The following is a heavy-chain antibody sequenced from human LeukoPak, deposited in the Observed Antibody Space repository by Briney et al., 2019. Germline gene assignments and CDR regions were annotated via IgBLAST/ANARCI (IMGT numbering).Heavy chain of an antibody. J-gene: IGHJ3*02. D-gene: IGHD3-22*01. CDR2: INPNSGGT. CDR1: GYTFTGYY. Sequence: ASVKVSYKASGYTFTGYYMHWVRQAPGQGLEWMGWINPNSGGTNYAQKFQGRVTMTRDTSISTAYMELSRLRSDDTAVYYCARPVVVAKQHDAFDIWGQGTMVTVSS. CDR3: ARPVVVAKQHDAFDI. V-gene: IGHV1-2*02.